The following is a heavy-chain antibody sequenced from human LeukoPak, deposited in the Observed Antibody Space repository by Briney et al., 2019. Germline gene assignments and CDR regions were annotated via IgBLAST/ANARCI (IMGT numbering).Heavy chain of an antibody. D-gene: IGHD3-10*01. CDR2: IYTSGST. CDR3: AGLLGGTMVRGVIYAFDI. CDR1: GGSISSGSYY. V-gene: IGHV4-61*02. Sequence: SETLSLTCTVSGGSISSGSYYWSWIRQPAGKGLEWIGRIYTSGSTNYNPSLKSRVTISVDTSKNQFSLKLSSVTAADTAVYYCAGLLGGTMVRGVIYAFDIWGQGTMVTVSS. J-gene: IGHJ3*02.